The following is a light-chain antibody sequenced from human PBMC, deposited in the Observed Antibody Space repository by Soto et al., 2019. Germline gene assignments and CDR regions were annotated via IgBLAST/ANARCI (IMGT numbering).Light chain of an antibody. CDR1: QSIGLS. CDR2: DAS. Sequence: EIVLTQSPATLSLSPGQRATLSCRASQSIGLSLAWYQHKPGQAPRLLIYDASTRASGIPARFSGSGSGTDFTLTISSLEPEDFAVYYCQQRTNWPPWTFGQGTKVEI. V-gene: IGKV3-11*01. J-gene: IGKJ1*01. CDR3: QQRTNWPPWT.